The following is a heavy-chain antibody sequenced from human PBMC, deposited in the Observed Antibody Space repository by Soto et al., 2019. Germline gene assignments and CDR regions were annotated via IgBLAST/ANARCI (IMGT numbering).Heavy chain of an antibody. J-gene: IGHJ5*02. D-gene: IGHD4-17*01. CDR2: IIPIFGTA. CDR3: ARVAPPVTTTPYGWFDP. V-gene: IGHV1-69*06. Sequence: GASVKVSCKASGGTFSSYAISWVRQAPGQGLEWMGGIIPIFGTANYAQKFQGRVTITADKSTSTAYMELSSLRSGDTAVYYCARVAPPVTTTPYGWFDPWGQGTLVTVSS. CDR1: GGTFSSYA.